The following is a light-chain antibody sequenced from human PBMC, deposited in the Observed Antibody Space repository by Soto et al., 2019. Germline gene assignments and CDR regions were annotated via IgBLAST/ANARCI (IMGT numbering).Light chain of an antibody. J-gene: IGLJ2*01. CDR1: SSDLGTYNY. CDR3: SSYTTSSTVV. V-gene: IGLV2-14*01. CDR2: EVT. Sequence: QSALTQPASVSGSPGQSITISGTGTSSDLGTYNYVSWYQQHPGKSPKLMIYEVTNRPSGVSNRFSGSKSGNTASLTISGLQAEDEADYYCSSYTTSSTVVIGGGTKLTVL.